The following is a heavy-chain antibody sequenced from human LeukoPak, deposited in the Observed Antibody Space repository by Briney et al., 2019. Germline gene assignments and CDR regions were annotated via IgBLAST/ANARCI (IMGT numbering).Heavy chain of an antibody. D-gene: IGHD3-22*01. Sequence: PSETLSLTCTVSGDSISSYYWSWIRQPPGKGLEWIGYIYYSGSTNYNPSLKSRVTISVDTSKNQFSLKLSSVTAADTAVYCCARSDYDTSKFDLWGRGTLVTVSS. CDR3: ARSDYDTSKFDL. J-gene: IGHJ2*01. CDR1: GDSISSYY. CDR2: IYYSGST. V-gene: IGHV4-59*01.